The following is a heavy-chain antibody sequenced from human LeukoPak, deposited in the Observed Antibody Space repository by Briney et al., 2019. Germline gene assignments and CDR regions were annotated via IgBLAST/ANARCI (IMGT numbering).Heavy chain of an antibody. CDR1: GFTFNSYV. J-gene: IGHJ6*02. V-gene: IGHV3-30-3*01. CDR3: AGDRAVRVEAGTPGNYYYYYVLDV. Sequence: RLGRSLRLSCAASGFTFNSYVMHWVRQAPGKGLEWVAVTSYDGSSKYYADSVKGRFTISRDNSRNMVYLQMNSLKPEDTAVYYCAGDRAVRVEAGTPGNYYYYYVLDVWGQGTTVTVSS. D-gene: IGHD1-1*01. CDR2: TSYDGSSK.